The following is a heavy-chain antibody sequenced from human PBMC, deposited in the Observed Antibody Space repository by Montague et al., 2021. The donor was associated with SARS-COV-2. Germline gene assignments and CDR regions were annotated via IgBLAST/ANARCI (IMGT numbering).Heavy chain of an antibody. CDR3: STVNDYGDYVNTY. J-gene: IGHJ4*02. V-gene: IGHV3-15*01. Sequence: SLRLSCAASGFTLNNAWMSWVRQAPGKGLEWVGRIKSKRDDGTTDLASGVKGRFTISGDASSNTMYLQMNSLETDDTGLYYCSTVNDYGDYVNTYWGQGTQVTVSS. CDR2: IKSKRDDGTT. D-gene: IGHD4-17*01. CDR1: GFTLNNAW.